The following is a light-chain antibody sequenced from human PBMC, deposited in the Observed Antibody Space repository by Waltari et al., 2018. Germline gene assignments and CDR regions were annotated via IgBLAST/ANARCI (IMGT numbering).Light chain of an antibody. J-gene: IGLJ1*01. CDR2: EVT. CDR1: SSDVGNYNL. Sequence: QSALTQPASVSGSPGQSITIPCTGTSSDVGNYNLVSWYQQHPGKAPKLMIYEVTKRPSGVSSRFSASRSGNTASLTISGLQAEDEADYYCCSYNDGPYVFGTGTKVTVL. CDR3: CSYNDGPYV. V-gene: IGLV2-23*02.